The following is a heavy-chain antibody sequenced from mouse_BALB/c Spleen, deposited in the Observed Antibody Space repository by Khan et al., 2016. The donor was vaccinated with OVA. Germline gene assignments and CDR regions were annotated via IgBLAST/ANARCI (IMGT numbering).Heavy chain of an antibody. J-gene: IGHJ2*01. D-gene: IGHD4-1*01. CDR2: INTYIGEP. CDR1: GYSFTNYV. CDR3: ARGNRDMDY. V-gene: IGHV9-3-1*01. Sequence: QIQLVQSGPELKKPGETVKISCKASGYSFTNYVMNWVKQAPGKGLKWMGWINTYIGEPTYSDDFKGRFAFSLETSASTAYLQINNLKNEDTATCFCARGNRDMDYWGQGTTLTVSS.